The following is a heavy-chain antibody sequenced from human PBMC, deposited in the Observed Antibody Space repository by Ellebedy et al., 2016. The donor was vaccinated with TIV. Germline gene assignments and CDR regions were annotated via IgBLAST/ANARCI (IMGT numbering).Heavy chain of an antibody. CDR3: ARGPHSSAWYPLDY. D-gene: IGHD6-19*01. CDR1: GFTFSNYD. Sequence: GESLKISCAASGFTFSNYDMHWVRQPPGKGLEWVSGIGVSGATYYQGSVKGRFTISRENAKNSLYLQLNSMRVGDTAVYYCARGPHSSAWYPLDYWGQGTLVTVSS. J-gene: IGHJ4*02. CDR2: IGVSGAT. V-gene: IGHV3-13*01.